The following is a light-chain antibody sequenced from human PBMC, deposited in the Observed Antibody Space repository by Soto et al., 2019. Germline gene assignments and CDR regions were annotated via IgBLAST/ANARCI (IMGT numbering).Light chain of an antibody. CDR3: QQYGSSPRT. CDR1: QSVSSSY. V-gene: IGKV3-20*01. CDR2: GES. Sequence: EIVLTQSPGTLSLSPGERATLSCRASQSVSSSYFAWYQQKPGQAPRLLMYGESSRATGTPDRFSGRGSGTESTLTISRLEPEDFAVYYCQQYGSSPRTFGQGTKVEIK. J-gene: IGKJ1*01.